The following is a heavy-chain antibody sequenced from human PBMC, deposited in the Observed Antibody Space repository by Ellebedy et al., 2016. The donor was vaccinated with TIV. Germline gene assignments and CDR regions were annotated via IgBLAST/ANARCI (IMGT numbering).Heavy chain of an antibody. D-gene: IGHD3-10*01. Sequence: AASVKVSCKASGDTFSRFGLSWVRQAPGQGLEWMGEIIPVLGITNYAQKYQDRVTIIADKSTSTAYMEVNSLTSEDTAVYFCARGGIDFATMARGVWDFWGQGTRVTVSS. CDR3: ARGGIDFATMARGVWDF. CDR1: GDTFSRFG. J-gene: IGHJ4*02. CDR2: IIPVLGIT. V-gene: IGHV1-69*10.